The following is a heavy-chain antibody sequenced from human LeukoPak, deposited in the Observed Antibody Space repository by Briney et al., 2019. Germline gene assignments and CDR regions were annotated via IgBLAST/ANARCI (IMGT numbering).Heavy chain of an antibody. D-gene: IGHD6-13*01. CDR1: GGSISSYY. Sequence: SETLSLTCTVSGGSISSYYWSWIRQPPGKGLEWIGYIYYSGSTNYNPSLKSRVTISVDTSKNQFSLKLSSVTAADTAVYYCARGGSSSSWYVVDYWGQGTLVTVSS. J-gene: IGHJ4*02. V-gene: IGHV4-59*12. CDR3: ARGGSSSSWYVVDY. CDR2: IYYSGST.